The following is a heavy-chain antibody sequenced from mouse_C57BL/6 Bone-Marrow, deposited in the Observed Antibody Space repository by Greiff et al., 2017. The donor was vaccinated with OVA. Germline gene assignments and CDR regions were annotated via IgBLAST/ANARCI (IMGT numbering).Heavy chain of an antibody. Sequence: VQLQQSGPGLVKPSQSLSLTCSVPGYSITSGYYWNWIRQFPGNKLEWMGYISYDGSNNYNPSLKNRISITRDTSKNQFFLKLNSVTTEDTATYYCARGGDSSGYVDYFDYWGQGTTLTVSS. CDR3: ARGGDSSGYVDYFDY. V-gene: IGHV3-6*01. D-gene: IGHD3-2*02. CDR1: GYSITSGYY. CDR2: ISYDGSN. J-gene: IGHJ2*01.